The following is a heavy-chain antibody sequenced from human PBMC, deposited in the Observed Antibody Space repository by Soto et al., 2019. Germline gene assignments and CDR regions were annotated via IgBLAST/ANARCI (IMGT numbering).Heavy chain of an antibody. Sequence: GSLRLSCAAHGCICSGSAIHWFRQSPGKGLEWVGRIRSRANNYATSSGASVRGRFTFFRDDSKNMAYLQMNTLKTEDTAIYYCARGQQAAIGDYYYHGLDVWGQGTSVTVSS. V-gene: IGHV3-73*01. CDR3: ARGQQAAIGDYYYHGLDV. J-gene: IGHJ6*02. CDR2: IRSRANNYAT. D-gene: IGHD3-10*01. CDR1: GCICSGSA.